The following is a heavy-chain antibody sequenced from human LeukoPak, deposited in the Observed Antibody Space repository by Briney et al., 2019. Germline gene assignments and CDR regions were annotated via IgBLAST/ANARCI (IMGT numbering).Heavy chain of an antibody. D-gene: IGHD1-26*01. CDR2: ISTYNGNT. CDR1: GYTFMKYG. J-gene: IGHJ6*02. Sequence: GASVTVSCKASGYTFMKYGFSWVRQAPGQGLEWLGWISTYNGNTKYAEKFPGRVTMTTDTSTSTAYMELRSLRSDDTAVYHCARDPKWEGWNTEGRVMDVWGQGTTVTVSS. CDR3: ARDPKWEGWNTEGRVMDV. V-gene: IGHV1-18*01.